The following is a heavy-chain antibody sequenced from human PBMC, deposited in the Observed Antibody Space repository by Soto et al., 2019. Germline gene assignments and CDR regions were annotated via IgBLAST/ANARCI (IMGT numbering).Heavy chain of an antibody. CDR1: GGTFSSYA. Sequence: QVQLVQSGAEVKKPGSSVKVSCKASGGTFSSYAISWVRQAPGQGLEWMGGIIPIFGTANYAQKFQGRVTITAEEPPSTAYMELSSLRSEDTAVYYCARAEAITIFGGVWCWFDPWGQGTLVTVSS. J-gene: IGHJ5*02. V-gene: IGHV1-69*12. D-gene: IGHD3-3*01. CDR2: IIPIFGTA. CDR3: ARAEAITIFGGVWCWFDP.